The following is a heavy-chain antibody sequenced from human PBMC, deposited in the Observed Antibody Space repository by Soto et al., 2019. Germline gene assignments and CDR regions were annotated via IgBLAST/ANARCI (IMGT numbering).Heavy chain of an antibody. CDR3: ARDREYYAHDDDYNAMDV. CDR2: IRGFSPYT. D-gene: IGHD2-2*01. V-gene: IGHV3-21*01. J-gene: IGHJ6*02. Sequence: EVQLVESGGGLVKPGGSLRLSCISSGFTFRTYTMNWVRQAPGKGLEWVSGIRGFSPYTFYAESVKGRFTISRDNAKNSLDQHMNSLRVEDTAVYYCARDREYYAHDDDYNAMDVWGQGTTVTV. CDR1: GFTFRTYT.